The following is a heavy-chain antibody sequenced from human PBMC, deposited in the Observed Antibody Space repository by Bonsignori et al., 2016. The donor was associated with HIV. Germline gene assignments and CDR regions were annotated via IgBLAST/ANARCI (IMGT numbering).Heavy chain of an antibody. CDR3: ARDWGTIFGVVPLYYFDY. J-gene: IGHJ4*02. CDR1: GYTFTGYY. Sequence: ASVKVSCKASGYTFTGYYMHWVRQAPGQGLEWMGWINPNSGGTNYAQKFQGRVTMTRDTSISTAYMELSRLRSDDTAVYYCARDWGTIFGVVPLYYFDYWGQGTLVTVSS. V-gene: IGHV1-2*02. CDR2: INPNSGGT. D-gene: IGHD3-3*01.